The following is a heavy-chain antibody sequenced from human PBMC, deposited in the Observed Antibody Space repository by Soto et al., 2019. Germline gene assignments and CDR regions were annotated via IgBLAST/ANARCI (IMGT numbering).Heavy chain of an antibody. Sequence: GESLKISCKGSGYSFTNYWINWVRQMPEKGLEWMGNIDPSGSYTNYSPSFQGQVTISADKSISTAYLQWSSLKASDTAMYYCARYGTEYYYYYGMDVWGQGTTVTVSS. CDR1: GYSFTNYW. V-gene: IGHV5-10-1*04. D-gene: IGHD1-1*01. CDR3: ARYGTEYYYYYGMDV. CDR2: IDPSGSYT. J-gene: IGHJ6*02.